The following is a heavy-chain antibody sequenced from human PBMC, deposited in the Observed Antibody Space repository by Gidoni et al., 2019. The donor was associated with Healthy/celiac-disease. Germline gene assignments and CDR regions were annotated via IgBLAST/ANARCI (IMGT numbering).Heavy chain of an antibody. J-gene: IGHJ3*02. CDR2: IGTAGDT. Sequence: EVQLVESGGGLVQPGGSLRLSCAASGFTFSSYDMHWVRQATGKGLEWVSAIGTAGDTYYPGSVKGRFTISRENAKNSLYLQMNSLRAGDTAVYYCARGWRMGDAFDIWGQGTMVTVSS. V-gene: IGHV3-13*04. D-gene: IGHD2-8*02. CDR3: ARGWRMGDAFDI. CDR1: GFTFSSYD.